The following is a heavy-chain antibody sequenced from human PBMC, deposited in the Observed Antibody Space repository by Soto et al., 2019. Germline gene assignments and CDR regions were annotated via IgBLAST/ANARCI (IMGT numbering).Heavy chain of an antibody. CDR1: GDSISTVDYF. Sequence: SETLSLTCSVSGDSISTVDYFWAWIRQPPGQALEYIGYIYKSATTYYNPSFESRVAISLDTSKSQFSLNVTSVTTADTAVYFCARGRYCLTGRCFPNWFDSWGQGTLVTVSS. CDR3: ARGRYCLTGRCFPNWFDS. V-gene: IGHV4-30-4*01. J-gene: IGHJ5*01. D-gene: IGHD2-15*01. CDR2: IYKSATT.